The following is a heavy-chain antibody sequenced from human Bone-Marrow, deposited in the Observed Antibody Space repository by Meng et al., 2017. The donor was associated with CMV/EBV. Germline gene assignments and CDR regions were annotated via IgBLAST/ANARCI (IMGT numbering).Heavy chain of an antibody. CDR3: ARALRGDPYFDY. CDR1: GGSISSSSYY. D-gene: IGHD2-21*02. J-gene: IGHJ4*02. CDR2: IYYSGGT. V-gene: IGHV4-39*07. Sequence: QLQLQESGPGLVKPSETLSPTCTVSGGSISSSSYYWGWIRQPPGKGLEWIGSIYYSGGTYYNPSLKSRVTISVDTSKNQFSLKLSSVTAADTAVYYCARALRGDPYFDYWGKGTLGTVSS.